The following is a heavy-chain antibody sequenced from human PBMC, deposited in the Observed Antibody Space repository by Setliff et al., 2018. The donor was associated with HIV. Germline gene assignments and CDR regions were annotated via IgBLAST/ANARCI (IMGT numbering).Heavy chain of an antibody. CDR2: IHTSTGKP. J-gene: IGHJ4*02. CDR1: GYSFTTYS. V-gene: IGHV7-4-1*02. Sequence: ASVKVSCKASGYSFTTYSINWLRQAPGQGPEWMGWIHTSTGKPTYARDFTGRFVFSLDTSVNTAFLQISDLKTEDTAVYYCARNSPFPPSSGAHFDFWGPGTLVTVS. CDR3: ARNSPFPPSSGAHFDF. D-gene: IGHD3-22*01.